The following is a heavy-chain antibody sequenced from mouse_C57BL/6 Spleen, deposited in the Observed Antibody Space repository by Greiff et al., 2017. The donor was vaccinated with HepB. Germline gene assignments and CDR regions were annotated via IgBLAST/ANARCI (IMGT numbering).Heavy chain of an antibody. CDR2: IDPSDSET. CDR3: ARRPSTEGYFDV. Sequence: QVQLQQPGAELVRPGSSVKLSCKASGYTFTSYWMHWVKQRPIQGLDWIGNIDPSDSETHYNQKFKDKATLTVDKYSSTAYMQLSSLTSEDSAVYYCARRPSTEGYFDVWGTGTTVTVAS. J-gene: IGHJ1*03. CDR1: GYTFTSYW. D-gene: IGHD1-1*01. V-gene: IGHV1-52*01.